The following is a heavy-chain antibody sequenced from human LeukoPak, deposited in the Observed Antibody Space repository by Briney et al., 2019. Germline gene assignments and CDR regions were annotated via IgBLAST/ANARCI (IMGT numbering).Heavy chain of an antibody. D-gene: IGHD4-17*01. J-gene: IGHJ4*02. V-gene: IGHV1-18*01. Sequence: ASVKVSCKASGYTFTSYGISWVRQAPGQGLEWMGWISAYNGNTNYAQKLQGRVTMTTDTSTSTAYMELRSLRSDDTAVYYCASLGRDYGDYVHLDCWGKGTLVTVSS. CDR3: ASLGRDYGDYVHLDC. CDR1: GYTFTSYG. CDR2: ISAYNGNT.